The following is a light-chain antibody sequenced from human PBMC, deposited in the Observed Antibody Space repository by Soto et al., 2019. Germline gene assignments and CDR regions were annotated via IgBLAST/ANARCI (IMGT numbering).Light chain of an antibody. Sequence: DIQMTQSPSTLSASVGDRVTITCRASQYIHNYLAWYQQKPGEAPKLLVYEAANLDSGVPSRFSGSGTGTKSTLTISRMQPDDFATYYCQQSNKYPWTFGQGTRVEI. V-gene: IGKV1-5*03. CDR3: QQSNKYPWT. CDR2: EAA. CDR1: QYIHNY. J-gene: IGKJ1*01.